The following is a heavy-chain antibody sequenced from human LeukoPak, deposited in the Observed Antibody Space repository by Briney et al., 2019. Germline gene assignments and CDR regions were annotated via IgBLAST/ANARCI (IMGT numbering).Heavy chain of an antibody. CDR2: ISGSGGST. J-gene: IGHJ4*02. CDR1: GFTFSSYA. V-gene: IGHV3-23*01. CDR3: AKGLTGTTSHLDY. Sequence: PGGSLRLSCAASGFTFSSYAMSWVRQAPGKGLKWVSAISGSGGSTYYADSVKGRFTISRDNSKNTLYLQMNSLRAEDTAVYYCAKGLTGTTSHLDYWGQGTLVTVSS. D-gene: IGHD1-7*01.